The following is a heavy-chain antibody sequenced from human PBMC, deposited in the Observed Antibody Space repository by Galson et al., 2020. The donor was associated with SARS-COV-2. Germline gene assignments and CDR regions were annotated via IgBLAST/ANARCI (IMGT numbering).Heavy chain of an antibody. D-gene: IGHD2-15*01. CDR1: GGTISSTSYY. CDR2: INSSGST. Sequence: SETLSLTCTVSGGTISSTSYYWGWNRPPQGQGREWIGSINSSGSTYYNPSLKSRVTISVDTSKNQFSLKLSSVTAADKAVYYCARLLDCSGGSCPHNWVDPWGQRTLVIVSS. J-gene: IGHJ5*02. CDR3: ARLLDCSGGSCPHNWVDP. V-gene: IGHV4-39*01.